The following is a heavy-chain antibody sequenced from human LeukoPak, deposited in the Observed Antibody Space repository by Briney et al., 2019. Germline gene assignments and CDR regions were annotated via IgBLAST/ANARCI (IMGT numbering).Heavy chain of an antibody. V-gene: IGHV1-46*01. D-gene: IGHD5-12*01. CDR2: INPSTGRT. CDR3: ASQYSNYDDPYDN. CDR1: GYTFTSYY. J-gene: IGHJ4*02. Sequence: ASVTVSCKASGYTFTSYYIHWVRQAPGQGLEWMGIINPSTGRTTYAQKVQGRVTMTSDTSTSTVYLELSSLRYEDTAVYWCASQYSNYDDPYDNWGQGTLVTVSS.